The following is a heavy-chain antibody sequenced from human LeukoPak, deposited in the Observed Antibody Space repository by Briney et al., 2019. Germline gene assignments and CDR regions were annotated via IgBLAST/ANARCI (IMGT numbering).Heavy chain of an antibody. CDR3: ARAFRGFEWDCSSTSCYRRGFEYYYYYYMDV. CDR2: IIPIFGTA. Sequence: SVKVSCKASGGTFSSYAISWVRQAPGQALEWMGGIIPIFGTANYAQKFQGRVTITTDESTSTAYMELSSLRSEDTAVYYCARAFRGFEWDCSSTSCYRRGFEYYYYYYMDVWGKGTTVTVSS. CDR1: GGTFSSYA. J-gene: IGHJ6*03. D-gene: IGHD2-2*02. V-gene: IGHV1-69*05.